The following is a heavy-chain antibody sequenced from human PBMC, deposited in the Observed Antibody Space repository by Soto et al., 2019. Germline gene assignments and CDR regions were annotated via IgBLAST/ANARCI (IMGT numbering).Heavy chain of an antibody. J-gene: IGHJ4*01. V-gene: IGHV5-51*01. D-gene: IGHD6-13*01. CDR1: GYSFSNHW. CDR2: IYPGDSNT. CDR3: VSYSASGQRHFDN. Sequence: GESLKISCAASGYSFSNHWIGWVRQMPGKGLEWVGIIYPGDSNTRYSPSFQGQVTISASNSVNTPYLQWSTLQPSDSAMYYCVSYSASGQRHFDNWGQGTLVTVSS.